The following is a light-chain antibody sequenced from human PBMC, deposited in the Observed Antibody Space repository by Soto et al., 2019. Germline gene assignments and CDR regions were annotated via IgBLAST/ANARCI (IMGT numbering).Light chain of an antibody. Sequence: EIVLTQSPGTLALSPGRRGTLSCSASESVSTSYLAWYQQRPGQAPRLLIYGASSRATGITDRFSGSGSGTDFTITISRLETEDFAVYYCQPYGSSPSTVGPGTKVEIK. CDR1: ESVSTSY. CDR3: QPYGSSPST. CDR2: GAS. V-gene: IGKV3-20*01. J-gene: IGKJ1*01.